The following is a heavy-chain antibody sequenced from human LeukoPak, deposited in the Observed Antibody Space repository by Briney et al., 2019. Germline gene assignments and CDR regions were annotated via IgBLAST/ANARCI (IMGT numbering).Heavy chain of an antibody. J-gene: IGHJ4*02. CDR2: MNPNSGNT. CDR3: ARGLGTMVRGVIITSL. D-gene: IGHD3-10*01. Sequence: ASVKVSCKASGYTFTSYDINWVRQATGQGLEWMRWMNPNSGNTGYAQKFQGRVTMTRNTSISTAYMELGSLRSEDTAVYYCARGLGTMVRGVIITSLWGQGTLVTVSS. V-gene: IGHV1-8*01. CDR1: GYTFTSYD.